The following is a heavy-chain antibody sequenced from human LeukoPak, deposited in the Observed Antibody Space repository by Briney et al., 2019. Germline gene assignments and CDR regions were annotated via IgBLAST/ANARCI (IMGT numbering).Heavy chain of an antibody. CDR2: INHSGST. V-gene: IGHV4-34*01. CDR3: ARVVSQYGDYAWIVNWFDP. J-gene: IGHJ5*02. Sequence: SETLSLTCGVYGGSFSGYYWSWIRQPPGKGLEWIAEINHSGSTNYNPSLKSRVTVSVDTSKNQFSLKLSSVIAADTAVYYCARVVSQYGDYAWIVNWFDPWGQGTLVTVSS. D-gene: IGHD4-17*01. CDR1: GGSFSGYY.